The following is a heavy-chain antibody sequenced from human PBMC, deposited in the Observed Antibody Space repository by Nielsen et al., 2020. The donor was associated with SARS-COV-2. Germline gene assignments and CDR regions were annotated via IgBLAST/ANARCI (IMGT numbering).Heavy chain of an antibody. CDR1: GGSISSSSYY. CDR2: IYYSGST. CDR3: ARPAYSSGWYVFDY. D-gene: IGHD6-19*01. V-gene: IGHV4-39*01. Sequence: SETLSLTCTVSGGSISSSSYYWGWIRQPPGKGLEWIGSIYYSGSTYYNPSLKSRVTISVDTSKNQFSLKLSSVTAADTAVYYCARPAYSSGWYVFDYWGQGTLVTVSS. J-gene: IGHJ4*02.